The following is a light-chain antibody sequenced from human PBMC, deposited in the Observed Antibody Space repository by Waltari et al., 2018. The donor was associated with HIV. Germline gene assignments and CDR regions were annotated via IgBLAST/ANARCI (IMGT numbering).Light chain of an antibody. CDR1: QSVGSN. V-gene: IGKV3-15*01. CDR3: QQYHDWPPAYT. J-gene: IGKJ2*01. CDR2: AAS. Sequence: DIVMTPSPAHLSVSPGESVTLSCRASQSVGSNFAWYQQKPGQAPRLLLSAASPRATGVAARFSGSGSGTEFTLAISSLQSEDFAVYYCQQYHDWPPAYTFGQGTELEMK.